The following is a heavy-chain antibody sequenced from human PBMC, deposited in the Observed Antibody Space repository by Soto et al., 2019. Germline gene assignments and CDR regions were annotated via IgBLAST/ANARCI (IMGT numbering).Heavy chain of an antibody. Sequence: QVQLVQSGAEVKKPGSSVKVSCKPSGGTFSSYVINWVRQAPGEGLEWMGGIIPIFGTPNYAQQFQGRLTITADESTSTAYMDLSSLRSEDTAMSYCARVRLAANVAYFDFWGQGTLVTVSS. CDR2: IIPIFGTP. CDR1: GGTFSSYV. J-gene: IGHJ4*02. V-gene: IGHV1-69*01. CDR3: ARVRLAANVAYFDF. D-gene: IGHD2-15*01.